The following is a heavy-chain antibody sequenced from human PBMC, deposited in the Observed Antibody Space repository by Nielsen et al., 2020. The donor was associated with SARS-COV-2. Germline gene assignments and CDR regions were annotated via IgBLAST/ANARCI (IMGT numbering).Heavy chain of an antibody. Sequence: GESLKISCVASGFTFSTYYMHWVRQAPGRGLEWVAFIKNDGSDELYGDSVEGRFTISRDNSKNTLYLQMNSLKTEDTAVYYCTTGGITMVRGVMQYWGQGTLVTVSP. V-gene: IGHV3-30*02. CDR2: IKNDGSDE. CDR1: GFTFSTYY. D-gene: IGHD3-10*01. CDR3: TTGGITMVRGVMQY. J-gene: IGHJ1*01.